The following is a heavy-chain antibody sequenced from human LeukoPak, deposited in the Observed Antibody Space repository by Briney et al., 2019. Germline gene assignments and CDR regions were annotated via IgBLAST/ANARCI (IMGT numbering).Heavy chain of an antibody. Sequence: GESLKISCKGSGCSFTSYWIGWVRQMPGKGLEWMGIIHPGDSDTRYSPSFQGQVTISADKSISTAYLQWSSLKASDTAMYYCATAPTQDIVIVPAAADYWGQGTLVTVSS. CDR2: IHPGDSDT. J-gene: IGHJ4*02. CDR3: ATAPTQDIVIVPAAADY. CDR1: GCSFTSYW. V-gene: IGHV5-51*01. D-gene: IGHD2-2*01.